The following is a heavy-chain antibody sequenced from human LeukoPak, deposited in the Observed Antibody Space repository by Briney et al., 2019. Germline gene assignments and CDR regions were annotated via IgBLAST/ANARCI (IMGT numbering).Heavy chain of an antibody. J-gene: IGHJ6*02. CDR2: INHSGST. D-gene: IGHD5-12*01. CDR1: GGSFSGYY. Sequence: SETLSLTCAVYGGSFSGYYWSWIRQPPGKGLEWIGEINHSGSTNYNPSLKSRVTISVDTSKNQFSLKLSSVTAADTAVYYCARLGTEYSGYDREGYYYYGMDVWGQGTTVTVSS. CDR3: ARLGTEYSGYDREGYYYYGMDV. V-gene: IGHV4-34*01.